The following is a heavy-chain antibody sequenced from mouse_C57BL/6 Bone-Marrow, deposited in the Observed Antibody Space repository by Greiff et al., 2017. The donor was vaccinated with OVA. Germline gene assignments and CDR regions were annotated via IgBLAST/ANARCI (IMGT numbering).Heavy chain of an antibody. CDR2: IDPENGDT. CDR1: GFNIKDDY. J-gene: IGHJ4*01. D-gene: IGHD1-1*01. Sequence: EVKLVESGAELVRPGASVKLSCTASGFNIKDDYMHWVKQRPEQGLEWIGWIDPENGDTEYASKFQGKATITADTSSNTAYLQLSSLTSEDTAVYYCTTYYYGSSYYYAMDYWGQGTSVTVSS. V-gene: IGHV14-4*01. CDR3: TTYYYGSSYYYAMDY.